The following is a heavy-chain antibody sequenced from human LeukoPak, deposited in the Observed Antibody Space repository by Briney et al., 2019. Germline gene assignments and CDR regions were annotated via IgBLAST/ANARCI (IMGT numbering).Heavy chain of an antibody. CDR1: GFTVSNNY. CDR3: ARDMSSGWYSNFDY. V-gene: IGHV3-21*01. Sequence: GSLILSCAASGFTVSNNYMSWVRQAPGKGLEWVSSISSSSSTYIYYADSVKGRFTISRDNAKNSLYLQMNSLRVEDTAVYYCARDMSSGWYSNFDYWGQGTLVTVSS. D-gene: IGHD6-19*01. CDR2: ISSSSSTYI. J-gene: IGHJ4*02.